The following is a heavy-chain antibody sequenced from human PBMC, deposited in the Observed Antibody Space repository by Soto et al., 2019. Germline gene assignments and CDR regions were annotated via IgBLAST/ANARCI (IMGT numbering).Heavy chain of an antibody. CDR2: INPNSGGT. CDR3: ARVPKSDGYNYYFDY. D-gene: IGHD5-12*01. V-gene: IGHV1-2*04. CDR1: GYTFTGYY. J-gene: IGHJ4*02. Sequence: GASVKVSCKASGYTFTGYYIHWVRQAPGQGLEWMGWINPNSGGTNYAQKFQGWVTMTRDTSISTAYMELSRLRSDDTAVYYCARVPKSDGYNYYFDYWGQGTLVTVSS.